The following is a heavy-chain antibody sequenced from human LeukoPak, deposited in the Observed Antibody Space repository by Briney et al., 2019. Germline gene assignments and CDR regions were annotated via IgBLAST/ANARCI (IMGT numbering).Heavy chain of an antibody. J-gene: IGHJ4*02. Sequence: GGSLRLSCAASGFTFSDYYMTWIRQAPGEGLEWVSYISSSGSTIYYADSMKGRFTISRDNAKNSLYLQMNSRRVEDTAVYYCARDSVKRGDYWGQGTLVTVSS. CDR2: ISSSGSTI. V-gene: IGHV3-11*01. CDR3: ARDSVKRGDY. CDR1: GFTFSDYY. D-gene: IGHD5/OR15-5a*01.